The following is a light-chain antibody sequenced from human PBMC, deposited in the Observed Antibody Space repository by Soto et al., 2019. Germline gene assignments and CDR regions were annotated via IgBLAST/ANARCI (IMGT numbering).Light chain of an antibody. CDR1: SSDVGGYNY. J-gene: IGLJ1*01. CDR2: DVS. Sequence: QSVLTQPASVSGSPGQSITISCTGTSSDVGGYNYVSWYQQHPGKAPKLMIYDVSNRPSGVSNRFSGSKSGNTASLTISGLHAEDEADYYCSSYTSSSTRVFGTGTKIXVL. CDR3: SSYTSSSTRV. V-gene: IGLV2-14*01.